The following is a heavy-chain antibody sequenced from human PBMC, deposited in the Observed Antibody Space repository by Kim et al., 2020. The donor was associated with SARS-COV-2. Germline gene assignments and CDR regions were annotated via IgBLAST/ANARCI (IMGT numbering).Heavy chain of an antibody. D-gene: IGHD2-15*01. Sequence: AVTVKSRITINPDTTKTQFSLQLNSVTPEDTAVYYCARGCSGGSCNGMDVWGQGTTVTVSS. V-gene: IGHV6-1*01. J-gene: IGHJ6*02. CDR3: ARGCSGGSCNGMDV.